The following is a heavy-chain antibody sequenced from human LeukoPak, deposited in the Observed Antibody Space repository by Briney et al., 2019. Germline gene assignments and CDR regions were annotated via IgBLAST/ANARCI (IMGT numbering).Heavy chain of an antibody. V-gene: IGHV4-61*02. CDR3: AREKGTLWFGELYGWFDP. J-gene: IGHJ5*02. CDR1: GGSISSDSYY. Sequence: MPSQTLSLTCTVSGGSISSDSYYWSWIRQPAGKGLEWIGRIYTSGSTNYNPSLKSRVTISVDTSKNQFSLKLSSVTAADTAVYYCAREKGTLWFGELYGWFDPWGQGTLVTVSS. CDR2: IYTSGST. D-gene: IGHD3-10*01.